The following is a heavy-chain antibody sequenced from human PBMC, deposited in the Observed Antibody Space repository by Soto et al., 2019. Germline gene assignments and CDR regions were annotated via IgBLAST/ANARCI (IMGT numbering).Heavy chain of an antibody. J-gene: IGHJ3*02. CDR3: AKDLTTAAAGTAFDI. D-gene: IGHD6-13*01. Sequence: EVQLVESGGTLVQPGMSLRLSCASSGFTFDDYGMHWVRQGPGKGLEWVSGISWNSGSIGYADSVKGRFTISRDNAKNSLYLQMNSLRPEDTALYYCAKDLTTAAAGTAFDIWGQGTMVTVSS. CDR1: GFTFDDYG. V-gene: IGHV3-9*01. CDR2: ISWNSGSI.